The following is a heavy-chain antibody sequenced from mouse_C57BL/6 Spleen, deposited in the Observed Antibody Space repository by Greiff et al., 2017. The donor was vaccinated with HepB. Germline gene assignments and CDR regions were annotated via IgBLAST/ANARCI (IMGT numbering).Heavy chain of an antibody. CDR2: IDPSDSYT. CDR3: ARLTWYGSSPRRGYFDY. Sequence: QVQLQQPGAELVKPGASVKLSCKASGYTFTSYWMQWVKQRPGQGLEWIGEIDPSDSYTNYNQKFKGKATLTVDTSSSTAYMQLSSLTSEDSAVYYCARLTWYGSSPRRGYFDYWGQGTTLTVSS. V-gene: IGHV1-50*01. CDR1: GYTFTSYW. J-gene: IGHJ2*01. D-gene: IGHD1-1*01.